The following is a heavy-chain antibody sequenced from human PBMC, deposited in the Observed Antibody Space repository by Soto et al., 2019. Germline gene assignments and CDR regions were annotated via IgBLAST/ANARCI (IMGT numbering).Heavy chain of an antibody. CDR1: GYTFTSYY. D-gene: IGHD3-3*01. V-gene: IGHV1-46*01. J-gene: IGHJ4*02. CDR2: IIPSVGRT. CDR3: ARLLTPKRFLEGGPYYFDY. Sequence: ASVKVSCKESGYTFTSYYMQWVRQAPGQGLEWMGMIIPSVGRTNYAQKFQGRVTITADESTSTAYMELSSLRSEDTAVYYCARLLTPKRFLEGGPYYFDYWGQGTLVTVSS.